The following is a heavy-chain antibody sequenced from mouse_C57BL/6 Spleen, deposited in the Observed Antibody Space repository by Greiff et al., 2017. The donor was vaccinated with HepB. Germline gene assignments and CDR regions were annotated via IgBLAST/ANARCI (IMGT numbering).Heavy chain of an antibody. CDR2: INPSNGGT. V-gene: IGHV1-53*01. CDR1: GYTFTSYW. J-gene: IGHJ3*01. CDR3: ARGTTDQAWFAY. D-gene: IGHD1-1*01. Sequence: VKLKQPGTELVKPGASVKLSCKASGYTFTSYWMHWVKQRPGQGLEWIGNINPSNGGTNYNEKFKSKATLTVDKSSSTAYMQLSSLTSEDSAVYYCARGTTDQAWFAYWGQGTLVTVSA.